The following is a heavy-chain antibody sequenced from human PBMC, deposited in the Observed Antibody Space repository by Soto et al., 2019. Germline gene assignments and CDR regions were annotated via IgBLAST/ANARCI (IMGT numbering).Heavy chain of an antibody. D-gene: IGHD6-13*01. CDR2: IHYSGST. CDR1: GGSISSAGYY. V-gene: IGHV4-31*03. J-gene: IGHJ4*02. Sequence: PSETLSLTCTVSGGSISSAGYYWSWIRQHPGKDLEWIGYIHYSGSTHYNPSLRNRVTIPVDTSNNQFSLKLTSVTAADTAVYYCVRVSSSSFPFDYWGRGTLVTVSS. CDR3: VRVSSSSFPFDY.